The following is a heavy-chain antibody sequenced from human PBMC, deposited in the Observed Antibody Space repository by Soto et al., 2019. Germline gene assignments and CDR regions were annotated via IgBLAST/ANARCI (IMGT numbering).Heavy chain of an antibody. V-gene: IGHV3-72*01. Sequence: EVQLVESGGGLVQPGGSLRLSCAASGFTFSDHYMDWVRQAPGEGLEWIGRIRNKANSYTTEYAASVKGRFVISRDDSEKSLYLQMNSLSNDDTAVYYCARAKGSSWTDRSSDLWGQGTMVTVSS. CDR1: GFTFSDHY. CDR3: ARAKGSSWTDRSSDL. J-gene: IGHJ3*01. D-gene: IGHD6-13*01. CDR2: IRNKANSYTT.